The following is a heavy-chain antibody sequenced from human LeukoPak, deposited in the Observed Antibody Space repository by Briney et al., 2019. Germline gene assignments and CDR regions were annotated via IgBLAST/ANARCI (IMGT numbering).Heavy chain of an antibody. CDR1: GFTFSSYA. CDR2: ISYDGSNK. J-gene: IGHJ4*02. D-gene: IGHD4-23*01. Sequence: PGGSLRLSCAASGFTFSSYAMHWVRQAPGKGLEWVAVISYDGSNKYYADSVKGRFTVSRDNSQNTLYLQMNSLRAEDTAVYYCAKDTTDYGGNCDYWGQGTLVTVSS. V-gene: IGHV3-30*04. CDR3: AKDTTDYGGNCDY.